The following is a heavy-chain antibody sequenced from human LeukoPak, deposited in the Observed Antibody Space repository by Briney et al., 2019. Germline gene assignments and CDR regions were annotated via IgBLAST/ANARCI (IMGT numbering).Heavy chain of an antibody. CDR3: AKDTVKVTTIRRVPHYMDV. Sequence: EPGGSLRLSCAASGFTFSTYAMSWVRQAPGKGLEWVSGISGSGGSTYYADSVKGRFIISRDNSKNTLYLQMNSLRAEDTAVYYCAKDTVKVTTIRRVPHYMDVWGKGTTVTISS. CDR1: GFTFSTYA. D-gene: IGHD5-12*01. CDR2: ISGSGGST. V-gene: IGHV3-23*01. J-gene: IGHJ6*03.